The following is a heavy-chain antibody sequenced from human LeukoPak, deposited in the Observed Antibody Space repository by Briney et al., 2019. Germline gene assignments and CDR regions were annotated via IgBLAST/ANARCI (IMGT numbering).Heavy chain of an antibody. CDR1: GGSISRYY. CDR3: ARGDSSRGSGSYYRSYYFDY. D-gene: IGHD3-10*01. V-gene: IGHV4-59*01. J-gene: IGHJ4*02. Sequence: SETLSLTCTVSGGSISRYYWSWIRQPPGKGLEWSGDIYYSGSTNYNPSLKSRVTIPVDTSKNQFSLKLSSVTAADTAVYYCARGDSSRGSGSYYRSYYFDYWGQGTLVTVS. CDR2: IYYSGST.